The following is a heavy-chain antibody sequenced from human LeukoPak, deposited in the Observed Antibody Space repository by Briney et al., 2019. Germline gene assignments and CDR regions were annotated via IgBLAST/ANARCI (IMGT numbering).Heavy chain of an antibody. V-gene: IGHV3-66*01. J-gene: IGHJ3*02. CDR1: GFTVSSNY. CDR3: ARVNTALYDAFDI. CDR2: IYSGGST. D-gene: IGHD2-21*02. Sequence: GGSLRLSCAASGFTVSSNYMSWVRQAPGKGLEWVSVIYSGGSTYYADSVKGRFTISRDNSKNTLYLQMNSLRAEDTAVYYCARVNTALYDAFDIWGQGTMVTVSS.